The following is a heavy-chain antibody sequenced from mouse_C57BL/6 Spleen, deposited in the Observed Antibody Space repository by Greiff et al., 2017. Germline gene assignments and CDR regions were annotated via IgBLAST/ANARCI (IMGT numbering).Heavy chain of an antibody. J-gene: IGHJ2*01. Sequence: EVQGVESGGGLVKPGGSLKLSCTASGFTFSDYYMAWVRQVPEKGLEWVANINYDGSSTYYLDSLKSRFIISRDNAKNILYLQMSSLKSEDTATYYCARDNDGYCFDYWGQGTTLTVSS. CDR1: GFTFSDYY. V-gene: IGHV5-16*01. CDR3: ARDNDGYCFDY. D-gene: IGHD2-3*01. CDR2: INYDGSST.